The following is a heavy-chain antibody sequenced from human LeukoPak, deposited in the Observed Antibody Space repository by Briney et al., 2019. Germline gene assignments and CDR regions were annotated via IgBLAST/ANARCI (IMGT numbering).Heavy chain of an antibody. V-gene: IGHV3-23*01. D-gene: IGHD6-19*01. Sequence: GGSLRLSCAASGFTFSIYAMSWVRQAPGKGLEWVSAISGSGGSTYYADSVKGRFTISRDNSKNTLYLQMNSLRAEDTAVYYCAKDQDSSGWYAPLDYWGQGTLVTVSS. CDR3: AKDQDSSGWYAPLDY. J-gene: IGHJ4*02. CDR2: ISGSGGST. CDR1: GFTFSIYA.